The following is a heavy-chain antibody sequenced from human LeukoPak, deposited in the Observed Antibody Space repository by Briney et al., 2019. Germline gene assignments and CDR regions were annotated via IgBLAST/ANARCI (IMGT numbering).Heavy chain of an antibody. V-gene: IGHV3-64D*09. J-gene: IGHJ4*02. CDR2: ISSNGGST. CDR1: GFTFSSYA. Sequence: GGSLRLSCSASGFTFSSYAMHWVRQAPGTGLEYVSAISSNGGSTYYADSVKGRFTISRDNSKNTLYLQMSSLRAEDTAVYYCVKPTTGTTYYFDYWGQGTLVTVSS. CDR3: VKPTTGTTYYFDY. D-gene: IGHD1-1*01.